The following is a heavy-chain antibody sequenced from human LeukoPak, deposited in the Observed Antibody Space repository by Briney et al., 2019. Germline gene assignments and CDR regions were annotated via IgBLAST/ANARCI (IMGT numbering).Heavy chain of an antibody. J-gene: IGHJ4*02. CDR1: GGSISSYY. CDR3: ARVAFSGSYNFDY. V-gene: IGHV4-59*01. CDR2: IYYSGST. Sequence: SETLSLTCTVPGGSISSYYWSWIRQPPGKGLEGIGYIYYSGSTNYNPSLKSRVTISVDTSKNQFSLKLSSVTAADTAVYYCARVAFSGSYNFDYWGQGTLVTVSS. D-gene: IGHD1-26*01.